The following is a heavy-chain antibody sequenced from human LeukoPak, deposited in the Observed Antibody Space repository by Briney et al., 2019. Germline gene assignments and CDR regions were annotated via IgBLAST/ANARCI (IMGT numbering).Heavy chain of an antibody. Sequence: SVKVSCKASGGTFSSYAISWVRQAPGQGLEWMGRIIPILGMANYAQKFQGRVTITADKSTSTAYMELSSLRSEDAAVYYCARLADKEWEHFDYWGQGTLVTVSS. V-gene: IGHV1-69*04. D-gene: IGHD1-26*01. CDR1: GGTFSSYA. CDR2: IIPILGMA. CDR3: ARLADKEWEHFDY. J-gene: IGHJ4*02.